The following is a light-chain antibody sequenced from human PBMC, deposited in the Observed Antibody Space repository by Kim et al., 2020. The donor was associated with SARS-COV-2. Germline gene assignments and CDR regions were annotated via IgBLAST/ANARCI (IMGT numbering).Light chain of an antibody. V-gene: IGKV3-20*01. J-gene: IGKJ1*01. Sequence: EIVLTQSPGTLSLSPGERATVSCRASQSVNNNFLAWYQQKPGQAPRLLIYGASSRAGGIPDRFSGSGSGTDFTLTISRLEPEDFAVYHCQQYGSSPRTFGQGTKVDIK. CDR2: GAS. CDR3: QQYGSSPRT. CDR1: QSVNNNF.